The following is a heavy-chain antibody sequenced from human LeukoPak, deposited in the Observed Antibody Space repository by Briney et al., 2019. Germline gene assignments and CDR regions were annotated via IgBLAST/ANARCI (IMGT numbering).Heavy chain of an antibody. V-gene: IGHV1-18*01. J-gene: IGHJ6*03. D-gene: IGHD3-10*01. CDR1: GYTFTIYD. CDR2: ISAYNGNT. CDR3: ARGVTMVRGVITGYYMDV. Sequence: ASVRVSCKASGYTFTIYDINWVRQATGQGLEWMGWISAYNGNTNYAQKLQGRVTMTTDTSTSTAYMELRSLRSDDTAVYYCARGVTMVRGVITGYYMDVWGKGTTVTISS.